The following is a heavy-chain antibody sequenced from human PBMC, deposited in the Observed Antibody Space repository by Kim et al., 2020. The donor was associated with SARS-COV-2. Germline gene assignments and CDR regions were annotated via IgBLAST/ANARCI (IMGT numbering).Heavy chain of an antibody. Sequence: SETLSLTCTVSGGSISSYYWSWIRQPPGKGLEWIGYIYYSGSTNYNPSLKSRVTISVDTSKNQFSLKLSSVTAADTAVYYCARARARNYGSGSYRAPMHSAPRMGYYYYGMDVWGQGTTVTVSS. D-gene: IGHD3-10*01. J-gene: IGHJ6*02. CDR2: IYYSGST. V-gene: IGHV4-59*01. CDR3: ARARARNYGSGSYRAPMHSAPRMGYYYYGMDV. CDR1: GGSISSYY.